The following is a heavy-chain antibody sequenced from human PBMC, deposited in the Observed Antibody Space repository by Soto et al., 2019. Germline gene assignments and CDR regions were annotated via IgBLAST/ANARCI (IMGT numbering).Heavy chain of an antibody. V-gene: IGHV3-30-3*01. J-gene: IGHJ6*02. CDR2: ISYDGSNK. CDR3: ARYIGIAVAGWGGYYYYYGMDV. Sequence: GGSLRLSCAASGFTFSSYAMHWVRQAPGKGLEWVAVISYDGSNKYYADSVKGRFTISRDNSKNTLYLQMNSLRAEDTAVYYCARYIGIAVAGWGGYYYYYGMDVWGQGTTVTVSS. CDR1: GFTFSSYA. D-gene: IGHD6-19*01.